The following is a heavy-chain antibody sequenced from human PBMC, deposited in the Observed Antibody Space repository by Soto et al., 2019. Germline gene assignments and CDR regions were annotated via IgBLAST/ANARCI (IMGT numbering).Heavy chain of an antibody. Sequence: EVQLVESGGGLVQPGGSLRLSCAASGFTFFAYWIHWVRQVPGKGLGWVSRINSDGSHTSYADSVRGRFTISRANSTTTVYVQMNRLTAEDTAVYYCAKEGVDGDYAGEIWFASGGQGSLVTVSS. D-gene: IGHD4-17*01. CDR3: AKEGVDGDYAGEIWFAS. CDR2: INSDGSHT. J-gene: IGHJ5*01. V-gene: IGHV3-74*01. CDR1: GFTFFAYW.